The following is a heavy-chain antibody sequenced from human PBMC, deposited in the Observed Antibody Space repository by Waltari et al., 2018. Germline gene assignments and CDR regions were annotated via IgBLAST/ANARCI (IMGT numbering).Heavy chain of an antibody. CDR2: VSYSGNT. D-gene: IGHD2-2*01. CDR1: GDFISSTTFY. J-gene: IGHJ6*03. Sequence: QPQLQESGPGLVKPSETLSLSCNVSGDFISSTTFYWGWIRQPPGKGLEWIGSVSYSGNTYYNPSLKSRVSISVDTSKNQFSLTLSSVTAADTAVYFCARQSCTRSTCYDYYYSYMDVWGKGTTVTVSS. V-gene: IGHV4-39*01. CDR3: ARQSCTRSTCYDYYYSYMDV.